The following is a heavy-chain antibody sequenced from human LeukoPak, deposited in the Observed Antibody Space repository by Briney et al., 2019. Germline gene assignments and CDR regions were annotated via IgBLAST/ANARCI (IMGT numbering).Heavy chain of an antibody. CDR3: ARDRGRYYDSRGFYWGYYFDS. D-gene: IGHD3-22*01. J-gene: IGHJ4*02. Sequence: GGSLRLSCVASGFTFSTYAMSWVRQAPGKGLEWVSTINDSGGTSYYADSVKGRFTISRDNSKDTLYLQMSSVRVDDTAVYYCARDRGRYYDSRGFYWGYYFDSWGQGILVTVST. CDR2: INDSGGTS. V-gene: IGHV3-23*01. CDR1: GFTFSTYA.